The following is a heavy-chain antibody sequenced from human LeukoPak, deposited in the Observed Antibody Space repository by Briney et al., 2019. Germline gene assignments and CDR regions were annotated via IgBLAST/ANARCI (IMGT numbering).Heavy chain of an antibody. V-gene: IGHV3-53*01. CDR3: ARGRGAITGTTGYYFDY. D-gene: IGHD1-20*01. J-gene: IGHJ4*02. Sequence: PGGSLRLSCAASGFTFSSNYMSWVRQAPGKELDGVSIIYSGGSTYSADSVKGRFTISRDNSKNTLYLQMNSLRAEDTAVYYCARGRGAITGTTGYYFDYWGQGTLVTVSS. CDR2: IYSGGST. CDR1: GFTFSSNY.